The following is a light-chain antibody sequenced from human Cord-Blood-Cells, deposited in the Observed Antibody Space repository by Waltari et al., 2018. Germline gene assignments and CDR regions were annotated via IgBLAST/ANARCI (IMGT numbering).Light chain of an antibody. Sequence: SYELTQPPSVSVSPGQTARITCSGDALPKQYAYWYQQKPGQAPVLVINYDSSRPSGIPERFYGSSSGTTGTLTISGVQAEDEADYYGQSADSSGTYWVFGGGTKLTVL. CDR3: QSADSSGTYWV. CDR2: YDS. CDR1: ALPKQY. J-gene: IGLJ3*02. V-gene: IGLV3-25*03.